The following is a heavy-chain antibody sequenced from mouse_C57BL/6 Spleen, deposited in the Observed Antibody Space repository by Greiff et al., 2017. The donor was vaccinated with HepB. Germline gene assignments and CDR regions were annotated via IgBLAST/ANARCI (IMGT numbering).Heavy chain of an antibody. CDR3: ARAGTTVVEPYFDY. D-gene: IGHD1-1*01. V-gene: IGHV2-2*01. CDR1: GFSLTSYG. J-gene: IGHJ2*01. Sequence: QVQLKESGPGLVQPSQSLSITCTVSGFSLTSYGVHWVRQSPGKGLEWLGVIWSGGSTDYNAAFISRLSISKDNSKSQVSFKMNSLQADDTAIYYCARAGTTVVEPYFDYWGQGTTLTVSS. CDR2: IWSGGST.